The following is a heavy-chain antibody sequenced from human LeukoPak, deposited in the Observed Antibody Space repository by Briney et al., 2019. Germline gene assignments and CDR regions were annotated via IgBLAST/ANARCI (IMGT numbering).Heavy chain of an antibody. CDR2: IYWDDDK. CDR3: AGGSGRTIDY. V-gene: IGHV2-5*02. D-gene: IGHD3-10*01. CDR1: GFSLSTSGVD. J-gene: IGHJ4*01. Sequence: SGPTLVNPTQTLTLTCTFSGFSLSTSGVDVGWIRQPPGKALEWLALIYWDDDKRYSPSLESRLTLTKDTSRNQVVLKMTNMDPVDTATYYCAGGSGRTIDYWGQGTLVTVSS.